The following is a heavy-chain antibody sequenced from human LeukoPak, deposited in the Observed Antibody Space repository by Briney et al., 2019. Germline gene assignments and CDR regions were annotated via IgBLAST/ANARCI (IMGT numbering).Heavy chain of an antibody. CDR2: IKSKTDGGTV. V-gene: IGHV3-15*01. J-gene: IGHJ4*02. CDR3: ATYGSGSCLRY. Sequence: GGSLRLSCAASGFTFNSAWMGWVRQAPGKGLEWVGRIKSKTDGGTVDYDAPVKDRFTISRDDSKNTLYLQINSLKTEDTAVYYCATYGSGSCLRYWGQGTLVTVSS. CDR1: GFTFNSAW. D-gene: IGHD6-19*01.